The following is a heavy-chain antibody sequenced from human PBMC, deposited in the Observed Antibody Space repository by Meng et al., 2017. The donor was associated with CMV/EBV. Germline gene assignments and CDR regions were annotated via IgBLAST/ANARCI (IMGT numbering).Heavy chain of an antibody. V-gene: IGHV4-59*01. Sequence: GSLRLSCTVSGGSISSYYWSWIRQPPGKGLEWIGYIYYSGSTNYNPSLKSRVTISVDTSKNQFSLKLSSVTAADTAVYYCARDAGYYGMDVCGQGPTVTVSS. CDR2: IYYSGST. CDR1: GGSISSYY. J-gene: IGHJ6*02. CDR3: ARDAGYYGMDV.